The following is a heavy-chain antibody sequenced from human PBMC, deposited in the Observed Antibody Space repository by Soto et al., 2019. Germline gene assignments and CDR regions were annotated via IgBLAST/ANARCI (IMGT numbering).Heavy chain of an antibody. D-gene: IGHD3-3*01. CDR2: IIPIFGTA. V-gene: IGHV1-69*01. Sequence: QVQLVQSGAEVKKPGSSVKVSCKASGGTFSSYAISWVRQAPGQGLEWMGGIIPIFGTANYAQKFQGRVTITADESTSTVYMELSRLRSEDTAVYYCARDYDFWRGYYTAPRCSGMDVWGQGPTVTVSS. J-gene: IGHJ6*02. CDR1: GGTFSSYA. CDR3: ARDYDFWRGYYTAPRCSGMDV.